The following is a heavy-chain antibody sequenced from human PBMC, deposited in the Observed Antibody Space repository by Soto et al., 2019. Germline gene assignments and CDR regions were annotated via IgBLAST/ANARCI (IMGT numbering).Heavy chain of an antibody. V-gene: IGHV1-2*02. CDR1: GYTFTGYY. D-gene: IGHD1-26*01. CDR3: ARVLRGELLLYYFDY. Sequence: QVQLVQSGAEVKKPGASVKVSCKASGYTFTGYYMHWVRQAPGQGLEWMGWINPNSGGTNYAQKFQGKVTMTRDTSISTAYMELSRLRSDDTAVYYCARVLRGELLLYYFDYWGQGTLVTVSS. J-gene: IGHJ4*02. CDR2: INPNSGGT.